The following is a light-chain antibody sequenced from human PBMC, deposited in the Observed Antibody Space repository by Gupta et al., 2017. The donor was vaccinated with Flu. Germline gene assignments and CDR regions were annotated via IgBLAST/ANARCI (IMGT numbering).Light chain of an antibody. CDR1: QSLLHSNGYYY. J-gene: IGKJ1*01. CDR3: MKELHPSRGT. Sequence: DIVMTQSPLSLPVTPGEPASISCRSSQSLLHSNGYYYLDWYLQKPGQSPQLLIYLGSNRASGVPASIIGSRSGTDYTLKKSSVEAEDVVVYYCMKELHPSRGTFGQGTKVEIK. CDR2: LGS. V-gene: IGKV2-28*01.